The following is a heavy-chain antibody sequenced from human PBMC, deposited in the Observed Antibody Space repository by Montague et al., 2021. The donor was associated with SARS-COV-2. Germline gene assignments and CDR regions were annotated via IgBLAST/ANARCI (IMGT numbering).Heavy chain of an antibody. J-gene: IGHJ6*03. CDR2: MNYNSGNT. Sequence: SVKVSCKASGYTFISYDIDWVRQAAGQGLEWMGWMNYNSGNTGFVQKFEGRVTMTRDTSISTAYMELSSLRSEDTAVYYCARAPSRREVPDQYHMDVWGKGTTVTVSS. V-gene: IGHV1-8*01. D-gene: IGHD2-2*01. CDR3: ARAPSRREVPDQYHMDV. CDR1: GYTFISYD.